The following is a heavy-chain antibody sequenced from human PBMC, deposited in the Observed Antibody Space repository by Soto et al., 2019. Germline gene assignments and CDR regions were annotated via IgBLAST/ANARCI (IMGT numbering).Heavy chain of an antibody. CDR1: GFTFSSYG. V-gene: IGHV3-30*03. Sequence: GGSLRLSCAASGFTFSSYGMHWVRQAPGKGLEWVAVISYDGSNKYYADSVKGRFTISRDNSKNTLYLQMNSLRAEDTAVYYCASGPGGNMRNWFDPWGQGTLVTVSS. CDR2: ISYDGSNK. J-gene: IGHJ5*02. D-gene: IGHD1-1*01. CDR3: ASGPGGNMRNWFDP.